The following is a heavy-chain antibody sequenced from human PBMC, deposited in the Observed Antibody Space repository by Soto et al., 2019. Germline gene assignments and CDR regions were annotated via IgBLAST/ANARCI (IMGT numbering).Heavy chain of an antibody. CDR3: EKLRSSANDH. V-gene: IGHV3-23*01. CDR1: GFAFDTYA. CDR2: VTSSGDRT. D-gene: IGHD2-15*01. Sequence: GGSLRLSCTASGFAFDTYAMSWVRQAPGKGLEWVSAVTSSGDRTYYADSVKGRFTISRDNAKNKLFLQMNSLRAEDKALYYCEKLRSSANDHWGQGTPVTVSS. J-gene: IGHJ4*02.